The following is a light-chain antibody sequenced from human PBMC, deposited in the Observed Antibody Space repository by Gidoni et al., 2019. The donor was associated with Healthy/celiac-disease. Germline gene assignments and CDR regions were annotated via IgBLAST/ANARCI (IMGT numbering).Light chain of an antibody. Sequence: EIVMTQSPATLSVSPGERATRSCRASQSVSSNLAWYQQKPGQAPRLHIYGASTRATGIPARFRGSGSGTEFTLTISSLQSEDFSVYYWQQYNNWPRTFGQGTKVEIK. CDR2: GAS. CDR3: QQYNNWPRT. J-gene: IGKJ1*01. V-gene: IGKV3-15*01. CDR1: QSVSSN.